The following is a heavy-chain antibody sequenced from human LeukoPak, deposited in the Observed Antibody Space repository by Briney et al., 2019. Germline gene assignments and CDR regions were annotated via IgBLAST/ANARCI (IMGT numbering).Heavy chain of an antibody. Sequence: PGGSLRLSCAASGFTFSGSAMHWVRQASGKGLEWVGRIRSKANSYATAYAASVKGRFAISRDDSKNTAYLQMNSLKTEDTAVYYCARESVVVPAAIQRSGDVNDAFDIWGQGTMVTVSS. CDR3: ARESVVVPAAIQRSGDVNDAFDI. J-gene: IGHJ3*02. V-gene: IGHV3-73*01. CDR2: IRSKANSYAT. CDR1: GFTFSGSA. D-gene: IGHD2-2*01.